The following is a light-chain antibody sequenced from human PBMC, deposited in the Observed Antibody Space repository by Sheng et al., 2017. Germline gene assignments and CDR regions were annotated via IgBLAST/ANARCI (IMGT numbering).Light chain of an antibody. J-gene: IGKJ2*02. CDR2: GAS. CDR1: QSVSSSH. CDR3: QQYGGSPST. Sequence: EIVLTQSPGTLSLSPGERATLSCRASQSVSSSHLAWYQQKPGQAPRLLIYGASSRATGIPDRFSGSGSGTDFTLTISRLEPEDFAVYYCQQYGGSPSTFGQGTKLEIK. V-gene: IGKV3-20*01.